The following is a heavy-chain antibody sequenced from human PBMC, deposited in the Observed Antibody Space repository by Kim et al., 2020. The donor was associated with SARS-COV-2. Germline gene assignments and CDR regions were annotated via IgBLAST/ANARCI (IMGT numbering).Heavy chain of an antibody. D-gene: IGHD6-13*01. CDR2: ISDDGSRT. Sequence: WGSLRLSCSASGFSFTRFPMHWVRQAPGKGLEYVSAISDDGSRTYYTDSVKGRFTISRDNSKNTLYLQMSSLRSEDTAIYYCVKALGTGDYWGQGTLVTVSS. CDR1: GFSFTRFP. CDR3: VKALGTGDY. V-gene: IGHV3-64D*09. J-gene: IGHJ4*02.